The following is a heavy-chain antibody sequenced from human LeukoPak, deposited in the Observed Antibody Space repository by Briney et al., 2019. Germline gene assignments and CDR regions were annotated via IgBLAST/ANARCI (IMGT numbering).Heavy chain of an antibody. CDR3: ARANAIFGVVIHFDY. CDR1: GYTFTGYY. J-gene: IGHJ4*02. Sequence: ASVKVSCKASGYTFTGYYMHWVRQAPGQGLEWMGWINPNSGGTNYAQKFQGRVTMTRDTSISTAYMELSRLRSDDTAVYYCARANAIFGVVIHFDYWGQGTLATVSS. V-gene: IGHV1-2*02. D-gene: IGHD3-3*01. CDR2: INPNSGGT.